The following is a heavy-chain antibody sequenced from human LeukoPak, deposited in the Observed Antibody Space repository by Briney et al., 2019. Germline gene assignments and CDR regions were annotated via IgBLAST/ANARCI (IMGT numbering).Heavy chain of an antibody. D-gene: IGHD6-19*01. J-gene: IGHJ2*01. CDR2: INHSGST. Sequence: PSETLSLTCAVYGGSFSGYYWSWIRQPPGKGLEWIGEINHSGSTNYNPSLKSRVTISVDTSKNQFSLKLSSVTAADTAVYYCARQRLAVAGTWYFDLWGRGTLVTVSS. CDR1: GGSFSGYY. V-gene: IGHV4-34*01. CDR3: ARQRLAVAGTWYFDL.